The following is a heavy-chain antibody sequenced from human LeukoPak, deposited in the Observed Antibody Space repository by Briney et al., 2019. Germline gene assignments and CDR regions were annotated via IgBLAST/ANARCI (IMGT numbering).Heavy chain of an antibody. CDR1: GGSISSSNYY. J-gene: IGHJ1*01. CDR3: ARVWAVGYYDSSGPIQH. CDR2: IYYSGST. Sequence: TSETLSLTCTVSGGSISSSNYYWGWIRQPPGKGLEWIGSIYYSGSTYYNPSLKSRVTISVDTSKNQFSLKLSSVTAADTAVYYCARVWAVGYYDSSGPIQHWGQGTLVTVSS. V-gene: IGHV4-39*07. D-gene: IGHD3-22*01.